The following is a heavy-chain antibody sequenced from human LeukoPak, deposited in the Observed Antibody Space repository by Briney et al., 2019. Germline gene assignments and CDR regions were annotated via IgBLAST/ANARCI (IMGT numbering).Heavy chain of an antibody. J-gene: IGHJ4*02. CDR2: IIPILGIA. D-gene: IGHD1-14*01. Sequence: SVKVSCKASGGTFNSYAINWVRQAPGQGLGWMGRIIPILGIANYAQKFQGRVTMTRNTSISTAYMELSSLRSEDTAVYYCARIRTSHCCPFDYWGQGTLVTVSS. CDR3: ARIRTSHCCPFDY. V-gene: IGHV1-69*04. CDR1: GGTFNSYA.